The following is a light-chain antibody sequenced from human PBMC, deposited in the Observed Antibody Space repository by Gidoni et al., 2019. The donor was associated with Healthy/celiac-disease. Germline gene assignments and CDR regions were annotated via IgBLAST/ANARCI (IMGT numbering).Light chain of an antibody. J-gene: IGLJ3*02. CDR2: KDS. CDR3: QSADSSGTYRV. Sequence: SYELTQPPSVYVSPGQTARITCSGDALPKQYAYWYQQKQGQAPVLVIYKDSERPSGIPERFSGSSSGTTVTLTISGVQAEDEADYYCQSADSSGTYRVFGGGTKLTVL. CDR1: ALPKQY. V-gene: IGLV3-25*03.